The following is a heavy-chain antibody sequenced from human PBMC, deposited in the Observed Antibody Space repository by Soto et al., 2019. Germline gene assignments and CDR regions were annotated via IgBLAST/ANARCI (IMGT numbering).Heavy chain of an antibody. CDR1: GFAFNSYG. CDR2: ISVSGGST. Sequence: EVQLLESGGGLVQPGGSLRLSCATSGFAFNSYGMTWVRQAPGQGLEWVSGISVSGGSTYYADSVKGRFTISRDNSKNTVYLQLNSLRVDDTAVYYCAKARGRYYFYGMDVWGQGTTVTVSS. V-gene: IGHV3-23*01. D-gene: IGHD1-26*01. J-gene: IGHJ6*02. CDR3: AKARGRYYFYGMDV.